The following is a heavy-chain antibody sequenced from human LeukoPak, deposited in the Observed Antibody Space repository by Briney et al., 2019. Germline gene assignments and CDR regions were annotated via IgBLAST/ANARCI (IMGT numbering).Heavy chain of an antibody. CDR2: IYSGGST. Sequence: GGSLRLSCAASGFTVSSNYMSWVRQAPGKGLEWVSVIYSGGSTYYADSVKGRFTISRDNSKNTLYLQMNSLRAEDTAVYYCACRALAGEFDYWGQGTLVTVSS. D-gene: IGHD1-1*01. CDR1: GFTVSSNY. V-gene: IGHV3-53*01. CDR3: ACRALAGEFDY. J-gene: IGHJ4*02.